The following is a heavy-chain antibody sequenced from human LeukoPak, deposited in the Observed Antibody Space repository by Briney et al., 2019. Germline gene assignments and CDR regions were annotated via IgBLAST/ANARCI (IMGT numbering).Heavy chain of an antibody. CDR3: ARGKGSGRFGYFYYGVDV. D-gene: IGHD3-10*01. J-gene: IGHJ6*02. CDR2: IWINGRDE. V-gene: IGHV3-33*01. Sequence: PGGSLRLSCAASGFTFGIYGMHWVRRAPGKGLEWVASIWINGRDETYVDSVKGRFSISRDNSTLFLQMNSLRPEDTAIYFCARGKGSGRFGYFYYGVDVWGQGTTVTVSS. CDR1: GFTFGIYG.